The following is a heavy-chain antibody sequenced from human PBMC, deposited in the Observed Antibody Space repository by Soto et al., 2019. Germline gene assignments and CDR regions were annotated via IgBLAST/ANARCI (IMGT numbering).Heavy chain of an antibody. D-gene: IGHD2-15*01. CDR2: INGSSSTM. CDR3: ARWYRFRCSGDRCFADGLFLS. V-gene: IGHV3-48*02. J-gene: IGHJ5*02. CDR1: GFTFGIYS. Sequence: EVQLVESGGGLVQRGGSLRLSCAASGFTFGIYSMNWVRQAPGKGLEWISYINGSSSTMYYADSVKGRFIISRDNADNSLYLQMNSLRDADTAVYYCARWYRFRCSGDRCFADGLFLSWGQGTLVTVSS.